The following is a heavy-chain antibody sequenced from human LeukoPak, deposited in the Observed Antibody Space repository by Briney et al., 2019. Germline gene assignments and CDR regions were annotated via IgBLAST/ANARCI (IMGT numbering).Heavy chain of an antibody. Sequence: SETLSLTCTVSGGSFSSSSYSWGWIRQPPGKGLEWIRSIYYSGSTYYNPSLKSRVTISVDTSKNQFSLKLSSVTAADTAVYYCARRVGATTVDYWGQGTLVTVSS. CDR2: IYYSGST. CDR1: GGSFSSSSYS. D-gene: IGHD1-26*01. V-gene: IGHV4-39*01. CDR3: ARRVGATTVDY. J-gene: IGHJ4*02.